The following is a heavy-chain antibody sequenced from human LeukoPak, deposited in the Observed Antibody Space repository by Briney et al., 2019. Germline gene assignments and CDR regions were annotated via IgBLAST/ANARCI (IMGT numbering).Heavy chain of an antibody. CDR3: ASFSSSFLEVDY. J-gene: IGHJ4*02. CDR2: FDPEDGET. V-gene: IGHV1-24*01. CDR1: GYTLTELS. Sequence: ASVKVSCKVSGYTLTELSMHWVRQAPGKGLEWMGGFDPEDGETIYAQKFQGRVTMTEDTSTDTAYMELSSLRSEDTAVYYCASFSSSFLEVDYWGQGTLVTVSS. D-gene: IGHD6-6*01.